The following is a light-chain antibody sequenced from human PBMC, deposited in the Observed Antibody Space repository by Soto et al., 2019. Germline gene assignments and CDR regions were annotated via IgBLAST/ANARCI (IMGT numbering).Light chain of an antibody. CDR2: GAS. CDR1: QSVSSN. CDR3: QQYQNWLLT. V-gene: IGKV3-15*01. J-gene: IGKJ4*01. Sequence: ERVLPPSPATLSVSPGEGATLSCRASQSVSSNFAWYQQKPGQAPRLLIYGASTRATGIPARFSGSGSGTEFTLSISSLQSEDVAVYYCQQYQNWLLTFGGVAKVDI.